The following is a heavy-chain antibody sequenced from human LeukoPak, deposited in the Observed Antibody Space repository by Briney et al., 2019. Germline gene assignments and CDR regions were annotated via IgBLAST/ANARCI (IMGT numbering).Heavy chain of an antibody. J-gene: IGHJ6*03. CDR2: INHSGST. CDR3: ARLKADVYYYYMDV. Sequence: SETLSLTCAVYGGSFSGYYWSWIRQPPGKGLEWIGEINHSGSTNYNPSLKSRVTISVDTSKNQFSLKLSSVTAADTAVYYCARLKADVYYYYMDVWGKGTTVTVSS. CDR1: GGSFSGYY. V-gene: IGHV4-34*01. D-gene: IGHD5-24*01.